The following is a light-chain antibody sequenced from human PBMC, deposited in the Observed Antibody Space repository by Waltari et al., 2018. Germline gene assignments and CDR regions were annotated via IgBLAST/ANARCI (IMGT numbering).Light chain of an antibody. Sequence: EIVLIQSPATLSLSPGDRATLSCRASQSVSSYLGWYQQTPGQAPRLLIYDASNRATGIPARFSGSGSGTDFTLTISSLEPEDFAVYYCQQRSDWPPHFGQGTRLEMK. CDR2: DAS. V-gene: IGKV3-11*01. CDR3: QQRSDWPPH. CDR1: QSVSSY. J-gene: IGKJ5*01.